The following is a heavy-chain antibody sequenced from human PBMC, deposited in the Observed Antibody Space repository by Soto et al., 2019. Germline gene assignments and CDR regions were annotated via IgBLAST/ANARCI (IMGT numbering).Heavy chain of an antibody. J-gene: IGHJ6*02. CDR1: GFTFSTYA. CDR3: AKGGRLGSLHV. CDR2: IGAGGGDK. V-gene: IGHV3-23*01. D-gene: IGHD3-10*01. Sequence: EVQLLESGGGLVLPGGSLRLSCAASGFTFSTYAMTWVRQAPGKGLEWVSDIGAGGGDKYYADSVKGRFTISRDNSKNTLYLQMNSLRGEDTAVYYCAKGGRLGSLHVWGLGTTVTVSS.